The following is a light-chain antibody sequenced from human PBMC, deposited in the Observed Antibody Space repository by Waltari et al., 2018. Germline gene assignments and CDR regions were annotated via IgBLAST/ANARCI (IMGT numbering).Light chain of an antibody. CDR1: ENIGSY. Sequence: IGDRVTITCRASENIGSYLNWYQQRTGEAPKLLIYATSTLQTEVPSRFSGSGSRTDFTLTISSLQPEDFATYYCQHTFETPYSFGQGTKLESK. V-gene: IGKV1-39*01. CDR3: QHTFETPYS. CDR2: ATS. J-gene: IGKJ2*01.